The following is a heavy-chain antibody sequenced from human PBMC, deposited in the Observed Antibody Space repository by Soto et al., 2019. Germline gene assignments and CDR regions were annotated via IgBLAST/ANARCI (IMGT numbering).Heavy chain of an antibody. CDR1: GGSIGSYY. J-gene: IGHJ4*02. V-gene: IGHV4-59*01. Sequence: QVQLQESGPGLVKPSETLSLTCTVSGGSIGSYYWSWIRQPPGKGLEWIGYIYGSGNTNYNPSLKSRVSISVDPSKNQFSLKLSSVTAADTAVYYCARGASIWGYNFDYWGQGSLVTVSS. CDR2: IYGSGNT. CDR3: ARGASIWGYNFDY. D-gene: IGHD3-16*01.